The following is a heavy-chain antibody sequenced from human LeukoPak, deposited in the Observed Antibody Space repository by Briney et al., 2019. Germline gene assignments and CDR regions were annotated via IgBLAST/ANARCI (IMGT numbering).Heavy chain of an antibody. J-gene: IGHJ6*03. CDR3: AKDGSWGDYYFYFYMDV. Sequence: GGSLRLSCEASGSGFSFGNFGMSWVRQAPGKGLEWLSGISGSGYYTYYADSVKGRFTISRDNSKNTLYIQMNSLRAEDTAVYYCAKDGSWGDYYFYFYMDVWGKGTTVTVSS. D-gene: IGHD3-16*01. CDR2: ISGSGYYT. CDR1: GSGFSFGNFG. V-gene: IGHV3-23*01.